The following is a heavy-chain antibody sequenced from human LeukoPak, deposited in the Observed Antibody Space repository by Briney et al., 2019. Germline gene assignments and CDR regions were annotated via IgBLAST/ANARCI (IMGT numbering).Heavy chain of an antibody. Sequence: SETLSLTCTVSGGSINTGDYYSSWIRQHPGKGLEWIGYIHYSGSTNYNPSLKSRVTISVDTSKNQFSLKLSSVTAADTAVYYCARDLGGYSYGFYYYGMDVWGQGTTVTVSS. J-gene: IGHJ6*02. V-gene: IGHV4-61*08. D-gene: IGHD5-18*01. CDR1: GGSINTGDYY. CDR3: ARDLGGYSYGFYYYGMDV. CDR2: IHYSGST.